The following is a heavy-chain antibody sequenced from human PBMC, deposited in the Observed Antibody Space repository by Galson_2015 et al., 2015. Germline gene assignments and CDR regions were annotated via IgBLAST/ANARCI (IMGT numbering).Heavy chain of an antibody. V-gene: IGHV3-53*01. J-gene: IGHJ3*02. Sequence: SLRLSCAASGFTVSSNYMSWVRQAPGKGLEWVSVIYSGGSTYYADSVKGRFTISRDNSKNTLYLQMNSLRAEDTAVYYCARDERAPTRDGFTSAFDIWGQGTMVTVSS. CDR3: ARDERAPTRDGFTSAFDI. D-gene: IGHD5-24*01. CDR2: IYSGGST. CDR1: GFTVSSNY.